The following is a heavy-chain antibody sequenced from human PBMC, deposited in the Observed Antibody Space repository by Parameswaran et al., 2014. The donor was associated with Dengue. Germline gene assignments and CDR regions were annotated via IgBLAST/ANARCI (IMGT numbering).Heavy chain of an antibody. CDR3: ARRFWVYYGMDV. Sequence: ASETLSLTCTVSGGSISSYYWSWIRQPPGKGLEWIGYIYYSGSTNYNPSLKSRVTISVDTSKNQFSLKLSSVTAADTAVYYCARRFWVYYGMDVWGPRGPRVTVSS. CDR1: GGSISSYY. J-gene: IGHJ6*01. V-gene: IGHV4-59*01. CDR2: IYYSGST. D-gene: IGHD3-3*01.